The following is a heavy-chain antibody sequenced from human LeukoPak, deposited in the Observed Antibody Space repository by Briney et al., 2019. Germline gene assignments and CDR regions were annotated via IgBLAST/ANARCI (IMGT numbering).Heavy chain of an antibody. J-gene: IGHJ6*02. CDR2: INAGNGNT. V-gene: IGHV1-3*01. CDR3: ARGRITIFGVATPYGMDV. CDR1: GYTFTSYA. Sequence: ASVEVSCKASGYTFTSYAMHWVRQAPGQRLEWMGWINAGNGNTKYSQKFQGRVTITRDTSASTAYMELSSLRSEDTAVYYCARGRITIFGVATPYGMDVWGQGTTVTVSS. D-gene: IGHD3-3*01.